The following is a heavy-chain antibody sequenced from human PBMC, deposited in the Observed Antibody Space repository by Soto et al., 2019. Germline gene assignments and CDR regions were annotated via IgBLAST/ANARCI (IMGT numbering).Heavy chain of an antibody. CDR1: GFTFSDHY. V-gene: IGHV3-72*01. CDR3: ARGPQYCRGGSCYPHY. J-gene: IGHJ4*02. CDR2: TRNKANSYTT. D-gene: IGHD2-15*01. Sequence: GGSLRLSCAASGFTFSDHYMDWVRQAPGKGLEWVGRTRNKANSYTTEYAASVKGRFTISRDDSKNSLYLQMNSPKTEDTAVYYCARGPQYCRGGSCYPHYWGQGTL.